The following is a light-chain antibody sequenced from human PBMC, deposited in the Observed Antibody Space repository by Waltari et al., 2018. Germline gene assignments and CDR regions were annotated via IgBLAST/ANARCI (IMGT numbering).Light chain of an antibody. J-gene: IGKJ1*01. CDR2: GAS. CDR1: QSVSRF. CDR3: QKYDRLLAT. V-gene: IGKV3-20*01. Sequence: EIVLTQSPGTLSLSPGERGTLSCRASQSVSRFLAWYQQKPGQAPRLLIYGASTRATGIPDSFSGSGSGTDFSLTISILEPEDFAVYYCQKYDRLLATFGQGTKVEIK.